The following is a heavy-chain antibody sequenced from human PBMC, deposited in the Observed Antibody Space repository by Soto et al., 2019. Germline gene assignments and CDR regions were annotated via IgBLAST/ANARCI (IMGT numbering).Heavy chain of an antibody. CDR3: AKAIQYSSSLYSNDY. CDR1: GFTFSSYA. D-gene: IGHD6-6*01. J-gene: IGHJ4*02. Sequence: GGSLSLSCAASGFTFSSYAMSWVRQAPGKGLEWVSAISGSGGSTYYADSVKGRFTISRDNSKNTLYLQMNSLRAEDTAVYYCAKAIQYSSSLYSNDYWGQGTLVTVSS. V-gene: IGHV3-23*01. CDR2: ISGSGGST.